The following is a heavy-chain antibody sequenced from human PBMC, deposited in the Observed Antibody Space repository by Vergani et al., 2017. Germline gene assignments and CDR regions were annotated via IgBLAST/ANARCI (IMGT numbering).Heavy chain of an antibody. D-gene: IGHD3-10*01. Sequence: EVQLVESGGGLVQPGGSLRLSCAASGFTVSSNYMSWVRQAPGKGLEWVSVIYSGGSTYYADSVKGRFTISRDNSKNTLYLQMNSLRAEDTAVYYCARGQPGTARGVIMNWKTYYYGMDVWGQGTTVTVSS. CDR2: IYSGGST. CDR3: ARGQPGTARGVIMNWKTYYYGMDV. CDR1: GFTVSSNY. J-gene: IGHJ6*02. V-gene: IGHV3-66*02.